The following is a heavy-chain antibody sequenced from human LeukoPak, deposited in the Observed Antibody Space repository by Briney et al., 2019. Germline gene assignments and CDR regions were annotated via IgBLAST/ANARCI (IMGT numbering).Heavy chain of an antibody. CDR1: GFTFSSYA. V-gene: IGHV3-64*01. Sequence: PGWSLRLSCAASGFTFSSYAMHWVRQAPGKGLEYVSAISSNGGSTYYANSVKGRFTISRDNSKNTLYLQMGSLRAEDMAVYYCATLDYSNGFDYWGQGTLVTVSS. D-gene: IGHD4-11*01. J-gene: IGHJ4*02. CDR2: ISSNGGST. CDR3: ATLDYSNGFDY.